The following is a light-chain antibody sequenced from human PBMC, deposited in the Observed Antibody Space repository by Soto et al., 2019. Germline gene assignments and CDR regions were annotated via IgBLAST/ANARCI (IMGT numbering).Light chain of an antibody. Sequence: DIQMTQSPSSVSASVGDRVTITCRASQGVSTWLAWYQQKPGEAPNPLIYTASSLQSGVPSRFSGSGSGTDFTLTINGLQPEDFATYYCQQAASFPITFGQGTRLEIK. J-gene: IGKJ5*01. V-gene: IGKV1-12*01. CDR2: TAS. CDR3: QQAASFPIT. CDR1: QGVSTW.